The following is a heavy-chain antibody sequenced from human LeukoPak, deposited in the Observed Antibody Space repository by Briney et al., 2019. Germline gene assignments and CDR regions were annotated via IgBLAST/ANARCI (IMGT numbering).Heavy chain of an antibody. CDR2: VKEDVSEK. CDR1: GFTFSSHW. J-gene: IGHJ6*04. D-gene: IGHD1-26*01. V-gene: IGHV3-7*01. Sequence: GGSLRLSCAASGFTFSSHWMTWVRQAPGKGLEWVASVKEDVSEKYYLDSVKGRFTISKDNAKNTLYLQMNSLRAEDTAVYYCARDPYSGSYSPPDVWGKGTTVTVSS. CDR3: ARDPYSGSYSPPDV.